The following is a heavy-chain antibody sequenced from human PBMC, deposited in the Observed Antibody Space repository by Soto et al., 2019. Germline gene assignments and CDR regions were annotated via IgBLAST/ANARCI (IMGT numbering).Heavy chain of an antibody. CDR1: GFTFSSYA. D-gene: IGHD3-10*01. J-gene: IGHJ6*02. CDR2: ISYDGSNK. CDR3: ARDLVTMVRGVYYYCYGMDV. V-gene: IGHV3-30-3*01. Sequence: QVQLVESGGGVVQPGRSLRLSCAASGFTFSSYAMHWVRQAPGKGLEWVAVISYDGSNKYYADTVKGRFTIPRDNSKNTLYLQMNSLRAEDTAVYYCARDLVTMVRGVYYYCYGMDVWGQGTTVTGSS.